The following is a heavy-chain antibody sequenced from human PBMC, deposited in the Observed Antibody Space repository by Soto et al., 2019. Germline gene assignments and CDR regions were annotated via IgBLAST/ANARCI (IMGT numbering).Heavy chain of an antibody. CDR1: GFSLSTSGVG. J-gene: IGHJ5*02. D-gene: IGHD2-2*01. Sequence: QITLKESGPTLVNPTQTLTLTCTFSGFSLSTSGVGVGWIRQPPGKALEWLALIYWDDDKRYSPSLKSRLTITKDTSKNQVVLTMTNMDPVDTATYYCARSGSYCSSTSCPRYWFDPWGQGTLVTVSS. V-gene: IGHV2-5*02. CDR2: IYWDDDK. CDR3: ARSGSYCSSTSCPRYWFDP.